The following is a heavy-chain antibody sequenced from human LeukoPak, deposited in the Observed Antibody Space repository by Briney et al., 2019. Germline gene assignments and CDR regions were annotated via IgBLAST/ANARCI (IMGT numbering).Heavy chain of an antibody. Sequence: PSETLSLTCAVYGASFRAYYWSWIRQAPGKGLEWIGEINDSGHARYNASLKSRVTISVDTSKNQFSLKLSSVTAADTAVYYCASQFRMVRGVISYWGQGTLVTVSS. D-gene: IGHD3-10*01. CDR3: ASQFRMVRGVISY. J-gene: IGHJ4*02. CDR1: GASFRAYY. CDR2: INDSGHA. V-gene: IGHV4-34*01.